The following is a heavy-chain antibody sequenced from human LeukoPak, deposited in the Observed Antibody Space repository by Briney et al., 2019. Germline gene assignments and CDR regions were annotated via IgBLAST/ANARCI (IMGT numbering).Heavy chain of an antibody. CDR3: ARDRGSVTTGHDDAFDI. CDR2: INPSGGST. Sequence: GASVKVSCKASGYTFTSYYMHWVRQAPGQGLEWMGIINPSGGSTSYAQKFQGRVTMTRDTSTSTVYMELSRLRSDDTAVYYCARDRGSVTTGHDDAFDIWGQGTMVTVSS. D-gene: IGHD4-17*01. CDR1: GYTFTSYY. V-gene: IGHV1-46*01. J-gene: IGHJ3*02.